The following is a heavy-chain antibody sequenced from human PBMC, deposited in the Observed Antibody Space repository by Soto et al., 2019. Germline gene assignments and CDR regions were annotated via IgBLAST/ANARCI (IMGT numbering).Heavy chain of an antibody. Sequence: PGGSLRLSCSASGFTFSSYAMHWVRQAPGKGLEYVSAISSNGGRTYYADSVKGRFTISRDNSKNTLYLKMSSLRAEDTAVYYCVKDRGTIFGVVTGVFDYWGQGTLVTVSS. CDR2: ISSNGGRT. V-gene: IGHV3-64D*08. J-gene: IGHJ4*02. CDR3: VKDRGTIFGVVTGVFDY. D-gene: IGHD3-3*01. CDR1: GFTFSSYA.